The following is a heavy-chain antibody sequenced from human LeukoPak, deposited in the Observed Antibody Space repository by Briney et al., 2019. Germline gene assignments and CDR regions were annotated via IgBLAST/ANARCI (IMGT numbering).Heavy chain of an antibody. Sequence: GASVKVSCKASGYTFTGYYIHWVRQAPGQGLEWMGWINPNSGVTNYAQNFQGRVTMTRDTSISTAYMELSRLTSDDTAVYYCARRGAVPVEYLQYWGQGTLVTVSS. CDR3: ARRGAVPVEYLQY. CDR1: GYTFTGYY. CDR2: INPNSGVT. V-gene: IGHV1-2*02. D-gene: IGHD6-19*01. J-gene: IGHJ1*01.